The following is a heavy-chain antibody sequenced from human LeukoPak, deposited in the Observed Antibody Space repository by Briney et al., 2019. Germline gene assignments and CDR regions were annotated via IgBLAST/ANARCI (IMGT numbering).Heavy chain of an antibody. Sequence: PSETLSLTCTVSGGSISSYYWSWIRQPPGKGLEWIGYIYYSGSTNYNPSLKSRVTISVDTSKNQFSLKLSSVTAADTAVYYCAREWVAIVGDHFDHWGQGILVTVSS. CDR2: IYYSGST. CDR3: AREWVAIVGDHFDH. J-gene: IGHJ4*02. D-gene: IGHD1-26*01. CDR1: GGSISSYY. V-gene: IGHV4-59*01.